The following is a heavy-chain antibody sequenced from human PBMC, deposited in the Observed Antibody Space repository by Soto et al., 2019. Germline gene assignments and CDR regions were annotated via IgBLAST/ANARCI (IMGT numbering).Heavy chain of an antibody. Sequence: SETLSLTCTVSGGSISSYYWSWIRQPPGKGLEWIGYIYYSGSTNYNPSLKSRVTISVDTSKNQFSLKLSSVTAADTAVYYCARVDIVVVPAGITGYYFDYWGQGTLVTVSS. J-gene: IGHJ4*02. V-gene: IGHV4-59*01. CDR3: ARVDIVVVPAGITGYYFDY. CDR2: IYYSGST. CDR1: GGSISSYY. D-gene: IGHD2-2*03.